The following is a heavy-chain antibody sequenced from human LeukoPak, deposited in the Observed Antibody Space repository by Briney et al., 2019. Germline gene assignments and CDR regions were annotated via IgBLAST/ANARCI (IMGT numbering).Heavy chain of an antibody. CDR2: IYYSGST. CDR1: GGSISSHY. J-gene: IGHJ4*02. CDR3: ARDDDGLGYADY. Sequence: SETLSLTCTVSGGSISSHYWSWIRQPPGKGLEWIGYIYYSGSTNYNPSLKSRVTISVDTSKNQFSLKLSSETAADSAVYYCARDDDGLGYADYWGQGTLVTVSP. D-gene: IGHD5-18*01. V-gene: IGHV4-59*11.